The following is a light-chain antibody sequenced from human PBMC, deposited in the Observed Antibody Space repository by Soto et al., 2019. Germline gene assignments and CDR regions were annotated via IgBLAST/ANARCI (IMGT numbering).Light chain of an antibody. CDR1: QSVSSN. Sequence: EIVMTQSPATLSVSPGERATLSCRASQSVSSNLAWYQQKPGQAPRLLIYGASTMATGIPARFSGSGSGTEFTLTISSLQAEDVAVYYYQQYNNWPPLTFGGGTKVEIK. CDR2: GAS. V-gene: IGKV3-15*01. J-gene: IGKJ4*01. CDR3: QQYNNWPPLT.